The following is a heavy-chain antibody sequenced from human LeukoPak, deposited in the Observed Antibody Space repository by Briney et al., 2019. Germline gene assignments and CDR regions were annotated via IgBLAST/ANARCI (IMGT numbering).Heavy chain of an antibody. V-gene: IGHV1-18*01. D-gene: IGHD2-2*01. CDR1: GYTFTGYG. J-gene: IGHJ4*02. CDR2: ISAYNGNT. CDR3: AGVSRSFTQLLGIDY. Sequence: GASVKVSCKASGYTFTGYGISWVRQAPGQGLEWMGWISAYNGNTNYAQKLQGRVTMTTDTSTSTAYMELRSLRSDDTAVYYCAGVSRSFTQLLGIDYWGQGTLVTVSS.